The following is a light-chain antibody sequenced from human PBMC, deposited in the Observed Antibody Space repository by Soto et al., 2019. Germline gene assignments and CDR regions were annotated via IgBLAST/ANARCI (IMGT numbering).Light chain of an antibody. CDR1: SSDVGDYNY. CDR3: SSYTRSSTPYV. V-gene: IGLV2-14*01. J-gene: IGLJ1*01. Sequence: ALTQPASVSGSPGQSITISCTGTSSDVGDYNYVSWYQQHPGKAPKLMIYEVSNRPSGVSNRFSGSKSGYTASLTISGLQAEDEADYYCSSYTRSSTPYVFGTGTKVTVL. CDR2: EVS.